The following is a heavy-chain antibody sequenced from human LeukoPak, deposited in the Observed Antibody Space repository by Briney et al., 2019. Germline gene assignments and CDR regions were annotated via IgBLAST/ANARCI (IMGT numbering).Heavy chain of an antibody. Sequence: GASVKVSCKASGYTLTSYDINWVRQATGQGLEWMGRMNPNSGRTGYAQNSQGRITITRNTSISTAYMELSSLRSEDTAVYYCTRETSSRYFDYWGQGTLVTVSS. J-gene: IGHJ4*02. CDR3: TRETSSRYFDY. V-gene: IGHV1-8*01. CDR2: MNPNSGRT. CDR1: GYTLTSYD.